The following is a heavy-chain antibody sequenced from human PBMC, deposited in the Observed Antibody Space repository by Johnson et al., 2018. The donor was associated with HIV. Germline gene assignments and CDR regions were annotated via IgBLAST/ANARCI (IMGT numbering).Heavy chain of an antibody. V-gene: IGHV3-30*04. CDR2: ISYDGSNK. Sequence: QVQLVESGGGVVQPGRSLILSCAASGFTFSSYAMHWVRQAPGKGLEWVAVISYDGSNKYYADSVKGRFTISRDNSKNTLYLQMNSLRAEDTAVYYCARGVYSSSIEDAFDIWGQGTMVTVSS. CDR3: ARGVYSSSIEDAFDI. D-gene: IGHD6-6*01. J-gene: IGHJ3*02. CDR1: GFTFSSYA.